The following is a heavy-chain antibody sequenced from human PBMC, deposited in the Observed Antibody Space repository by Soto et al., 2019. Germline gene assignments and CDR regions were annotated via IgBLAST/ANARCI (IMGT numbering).Heavy chain of an antibody. D-gene: IGHD6-13*01. CDR3: ARSHGSSWYINWFDP. CDR1: GGSISSGGYY. J-gene: IGHJ5*02. CDR2: IYYSGST. V-gene: IGHV4-31*03. Sequence: QVQLQESGPGLVKPSQTLSLTCTVSGGSISSGGYYWSWIRQHPGKGLEWIGYIYYSGSTYYNPSLKSRVTISVDTFKNQFSLKLSSVTAADTAVYYCARSHGSSWYINWFDPWGQGTLVTVSS.